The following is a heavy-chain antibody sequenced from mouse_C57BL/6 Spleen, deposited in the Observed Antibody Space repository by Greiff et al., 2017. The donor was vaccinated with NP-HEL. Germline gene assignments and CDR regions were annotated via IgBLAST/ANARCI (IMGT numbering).Heavy chain of an antibody. D-gene: IGHD1-1*01. CDR3: ARSNYYGSSYAMDY. J-gene: IGHJ4*01. Sequence: EVQLVESGPELVKPGASVKISCKASGYSFTDYNMNWVKQSNGKSLEWIGVINPNYGTTSYNQKFKGKATLTVDQSSSTAYMQLNGLTSEDSAVYYCARSNYYGSSYAMDYWGQGTSVTVPS. V-gene: IGHV1-39*01. CDR2: INPNYGTT. CDR1: GYSFTDYN.